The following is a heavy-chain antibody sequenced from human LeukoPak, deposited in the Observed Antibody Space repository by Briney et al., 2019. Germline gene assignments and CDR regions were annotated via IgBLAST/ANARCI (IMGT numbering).Heavy chain of an antibody. D-gene: IGHD3-10*01. Sequence: GSLRLSCAASGFTFSSYAMHWVRPAPGKGLEWVAVISYDGSNKYYADSVKGRFTISRDNSKNTLYLQMNSLRAEDTAVYYCARAGYYGSGSYPIKFDYWGQGTLVTVSS. J-gene: IGHJ4*02. CDR1: GFTFSSYA. CDR3: ARAGYYGSGSYPIKFDY. CDR2: ISYDGSNK. V-gene: IGHV3-30*04.